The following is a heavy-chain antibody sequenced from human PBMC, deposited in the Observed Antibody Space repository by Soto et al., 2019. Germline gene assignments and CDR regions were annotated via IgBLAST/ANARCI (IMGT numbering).Heavy chain of an antibody. V-gene: IGHV3-21*01. Sequence: PGGSLRLSCAASGFTFSAYAMSWVRQAPGKGLEWVSSIGSRTTYIYYADSVQGRFTISRDNAKSSLYLQMYSLRADDTAVYYCARDPAYSSGQKSFDYWGLGTLVTVSS. CDR3: ARDPAYSSGQKSFDY. CDR1: GFTFSAYA. J-gene: IGHJ4*02. D-gene: IGHD6-19*01. CDR2: IGSRTTYI.